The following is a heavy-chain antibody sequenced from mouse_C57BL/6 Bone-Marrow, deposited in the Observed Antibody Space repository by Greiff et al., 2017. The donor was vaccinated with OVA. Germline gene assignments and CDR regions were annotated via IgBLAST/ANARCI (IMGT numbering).Heavy chain of an antibody. D-gene: IGHD1-1*01. J-gene: IGHJ2*01. CDR3: SVYYGSRYYFDY. CDR2: IHPSDSDT. V-gene: IGHV1-74*01. CDR1: GFTFNSYW. Sequence: QVQLQQSGAELVKPGASVKVSCTASGFTFNSYWMHWVKQRPGQGLEWIGWIHPSDSDTDYNQKFQGKATLTVDKSSSTAYMQLSSLTSEDSAVYDCSVYYGSRYYFDYWSQGTTLTVSS.